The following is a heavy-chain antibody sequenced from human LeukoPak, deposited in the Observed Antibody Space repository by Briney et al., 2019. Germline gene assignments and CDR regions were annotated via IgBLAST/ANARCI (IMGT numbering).Heavy chain of an antibody. CDR2: ISGSGGST. Sequence: GGSLRLSCAASGFTFSSYAMSWVRQAPGKGLEWVSAISGSGGSTYYADSVKGRFTISRDNAKNSLYLQMNSLRAEDTALYYCAKDSENYYDSSGLDYWGQGTLVTVSS. D-gene: IGHD3-22*01. V-gene: IGHV3-23*01. CDR3: AKDSENYYDSSGLDY. J-gene: IGHJ4*02. CDR1: GFTFSSYA.